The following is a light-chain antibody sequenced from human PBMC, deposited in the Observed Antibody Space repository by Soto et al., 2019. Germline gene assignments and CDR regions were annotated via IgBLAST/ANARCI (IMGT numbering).Light chain of an antibody. V-gene: IGKV3-20*01. Sequence: HSAATLSVSPGERATLSCRASQSVSSSYLAWYQQKPGQAPRLLIYGASSRATGIPDRFSGSGSGTDFTLTIARLEPGDFAVYYCQQYGNSPQTFGQGSKVDVK. CDR1: QSVSSSY. CDR2: GAS. CDR3: QQYGNSPQT. J-gene: IGKJ1*01.